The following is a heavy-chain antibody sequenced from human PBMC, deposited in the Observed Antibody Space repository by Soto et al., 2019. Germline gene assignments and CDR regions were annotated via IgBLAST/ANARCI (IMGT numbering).Heavy chain of an antibody. Sequence: EVQLLQSGGGLVQPGGSLRLSCAASGFTFSNYAMNWVRQAPGKGLEWVSVISGSGGSTYSADSVKGRFTISRDNSKDPLHVKMTGLRAENTAIFFWAKDGRGFGWGNFPHGGQGTLVPVSS. D-gene: IGHD6-19*01. CDR1: GFTFSNYA. V-gene: IGHV3-23*01. CDR3: AKDGRGFGWGNFPH. CDR2: ISGSGGST. J-gene: IGHJ1*01.